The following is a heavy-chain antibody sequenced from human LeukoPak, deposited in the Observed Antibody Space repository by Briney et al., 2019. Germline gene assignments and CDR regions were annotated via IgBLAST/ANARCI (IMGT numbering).Heavy chain of an antibody. D-gene: IGHD2-2*01. CDR3: ARGYCSSTSCYGYYYYGMDV. J-gene: IGHJ6*02. CDR1: GFTFSSYA. Sequence: GGSLRLSCAASGFTFSSYAMSWVRQAPGKGLEWVSSISSSSSYIYYADSVKGRFTISRDNAKNSLYLEMKSLRAEDTAVYSCARGYCSSTSCYGYYYYGMDVWGQGTTVTVSS. CDR2: ISSSSSYI. V-gene: IGHV3-21*01.